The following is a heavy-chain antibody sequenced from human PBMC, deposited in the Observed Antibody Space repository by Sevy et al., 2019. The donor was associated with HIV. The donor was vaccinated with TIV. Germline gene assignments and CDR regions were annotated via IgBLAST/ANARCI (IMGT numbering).Heavy chain of an antibody. CDR2: INSSSSTI. CDR1: GFTFSSYS. CDR3: ARDHFCSGGSCRDYYYYYGIDV. J-gene: IGHJ6*02. V-gene: IGHV3-48*02. Sequence: GGALRLSCAASGFTFSSYSMNWVRQAPGKGLEWVSYINSSSSTIYYADSVKGRFSISGDNAKNSLYLQMNSLRDEETAVYYGARDHFCSGGSCRDYYYYYGIDVWGQGTTVTVSS. D-gene: IGHD2-15*01.